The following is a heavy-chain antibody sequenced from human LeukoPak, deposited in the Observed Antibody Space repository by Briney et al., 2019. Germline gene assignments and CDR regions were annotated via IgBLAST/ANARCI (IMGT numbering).Heavy chain of an antibody. CDR1: GGTFSSYA. J-gene: IGHJ4*02. D-gene: IGHD3-22*01. CDR2: IIPIFGTA. Sequence: GSSVKVSCKASGGTFSSYAISWVRQAPGQGLEWMGEIIPIFGTANYAQKFQGRVTITADESTSTAYMELSSLRSEDTAVYYCARGPSYYYDSSGYSIWGQGTLVTVSS. V-gene: IGHV1-69*01. CDR3: ARGPSYYYDSSGYSI.